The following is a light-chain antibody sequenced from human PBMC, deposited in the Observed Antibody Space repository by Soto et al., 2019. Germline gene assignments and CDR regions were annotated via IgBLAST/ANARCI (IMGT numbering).Light chain of an antibody. J-gene: IGLJ2*01. CDR2: CNS. CDR1: SSNIGAGYD. V-gene: IGLV1-40*01. CDR3: QYYDSSLSVV. Sequence: QSVLTQPPSVSGAPGQRVTISCTGSSSNIGAGYDVHWYQQLPGTAPKLLIYCNSNRPSGVPDRFSGSKSGTSASLAITGLQAEDEADYYCQYYDSSLSVVFGGWTKLTV.